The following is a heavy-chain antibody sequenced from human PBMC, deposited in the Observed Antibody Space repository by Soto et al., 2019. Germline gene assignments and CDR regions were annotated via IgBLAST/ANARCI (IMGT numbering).Heavy chain of an antibody. CDR2: MYHSGST. J-gene: IGHJ4*02. CDR3: ARVTVY. D-gene: IGHD4-4*01. V-gene: IGHV4-30-2*01. CDR1: GGSISSGGYS. Sequence: SETLSLTCAVSGGSISSGGYSWSWIRQPPGKGLEWIGYMYHSGSTYYNPSLKSRVTISIDRSKNQFSLKLSSVTAVVTAVYYCARVTVYWGQGILVT.